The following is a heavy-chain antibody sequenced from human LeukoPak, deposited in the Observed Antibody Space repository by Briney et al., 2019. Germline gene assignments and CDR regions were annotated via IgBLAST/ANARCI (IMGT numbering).Heavy chain of an antibody. D-gene: IGHD2-15*01. J-gene: IGHJ6*03. V-gene: IGHV4-59*01. CDR2: IYYSGST. CDR3: ARGIGYCSGGSCSDLYYYYMDD. CDR1: GGSISGYY. Sequence: SATLSLTCTVSGGSISGYYWSWMPQPPGKRPEGPRSIYYSGSTNYILSLKSRVAISVDTSKNQFSRKLSSVTAADTAVYYYARGIGYCSGGSCSDLYYYYMDDWGKGTTVTVSS.